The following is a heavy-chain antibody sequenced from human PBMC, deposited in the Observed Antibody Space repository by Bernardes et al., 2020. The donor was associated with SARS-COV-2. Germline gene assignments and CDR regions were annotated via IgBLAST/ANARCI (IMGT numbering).Heavy chain of an antibody. CDR1: GFPFKNYG. J-gene: IGHJ4*02. Sequence: GGSLRLSCAASGFPFKNYGMTWVRQAPGKGLEWVSTIDPSGTQTHYADSVVGRFTVSRDNSNNALRLQMNSLRTEDTAVYYCAHDLQYDSSFWGQGTLVTVAS. CDR3: AHDLQYDSSF. D-gene: IGHD3-22*01. CDR2: IDPSGTQT. V-gene: IGHV3-23*05.